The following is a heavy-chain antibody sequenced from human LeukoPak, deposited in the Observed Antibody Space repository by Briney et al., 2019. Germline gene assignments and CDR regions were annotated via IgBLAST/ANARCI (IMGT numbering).Heavy chain of an antibody. CDR1: GLSFSSYW. D-gene: IGHD4-17*01. CDR2: IKQDGSEK. Sequence: GGSLRLSCAASGLSFSSYWMSWVRHAPGKGREWVANIKQDGSEKSYVDSVKGRFTISRDNAKNSLYLQMNSLRAEDTAVYYCARVRGYYRYDAFDIWGQGTMVIVSS. V-gene: IGHV3-7*01. CDR3: ARVRGYYRYDAFDI. J-gene: IGHJ3*02.